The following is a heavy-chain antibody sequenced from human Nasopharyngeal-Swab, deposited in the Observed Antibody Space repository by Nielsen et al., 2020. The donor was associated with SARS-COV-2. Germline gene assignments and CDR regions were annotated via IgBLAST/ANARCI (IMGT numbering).Heavy chain of an antibody. Sequence: ASVKVSCKASGGTFSSYAINWVRQATGQGLEWMGWMNPNNGNTGYAQKFQGRVTMTRNTSISTAYMELSSLRSEDTAVYYCARGWLLHAFDIWGQGTMVTVSS. CDR2: MNPNNGNT. D-gene: IGHD6-19*01. J-gene: IGHJ3*02. CDR3: ARGWLLHAFDI. V-gene: IGHV1-8*02. CDR1: GGTFSSYA.